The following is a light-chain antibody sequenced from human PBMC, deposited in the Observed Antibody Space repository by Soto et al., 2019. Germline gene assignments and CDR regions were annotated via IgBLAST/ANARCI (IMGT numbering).Light chain of an antibody. Sequence: QSALTQPASVSGSPGQSITISCTGTSSDVGGYHYVSWYQQHPGKAPKLMIYDVSNRPSGVSNRFSGSKSGNTASLTISGLQAEDEADYYCSSYTSSNTLVFGGGTKLTVL. J-gene: IGLJ3*02. CDR3: SSYTSSNTLV. V-gene: IGLV2-14*01. CDR1: SSDVGGYHY. CDR2: DVS.